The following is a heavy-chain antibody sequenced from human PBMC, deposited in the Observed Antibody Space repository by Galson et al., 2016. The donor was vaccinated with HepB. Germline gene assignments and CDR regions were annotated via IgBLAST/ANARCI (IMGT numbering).Heavy chain of an antibody. D-gene: IGHD6-19*01. V-gene: IGHV3-23*01. CDR1: GFTFSSYA. CDR2: ISGSGGST. CDR3: VKDTAGSDWFLYWYFDL. Sequence: SLRLSCAASGFTFSSYAMGWVRQAPGKGLEWVSSISGSGGSTYYADSVKGRFSISRDNSKNTLYPPMKSLRAEDTALYYCVKDTAGSDWFLYWYFDLWGRGTLVTVSS. J-gene: IGHJ2*01.